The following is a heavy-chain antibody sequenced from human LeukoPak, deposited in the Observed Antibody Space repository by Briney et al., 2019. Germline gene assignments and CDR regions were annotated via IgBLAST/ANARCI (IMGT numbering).Heavy chain of an antibody. Sequence: GGSLRLSCAASGFTVSSNYMSWVRQAPGKGLEWVSVIYSGGSTYYADSVKGRFTISRDNSKNTLYLQMNSLRAEDTAVYYCASISRADAFDIWGQGTMVTVSS. J-gene: IGHJ3*02. V-gene: IGHV3-66*01. CDR1: GFTVSSNY. CDR3: ASISRADAFDI. CDR2: IYSGGST.